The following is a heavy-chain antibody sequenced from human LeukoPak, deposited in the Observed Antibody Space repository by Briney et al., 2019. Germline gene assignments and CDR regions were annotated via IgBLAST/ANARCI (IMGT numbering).Heavy chain of an antibody. J-gene: IGHJ5*02. Sequence: SETLSLTCAVYGGSFSGYYWSWIRQPPGKGLEWIGEINHSGSTNCNPSLKSRVTISVDTSKNQFSLKLSSVTAADTAVYYCARGRYCSSTSCLKWFDPWGQGTLVTVSS. D-gene: IGHD2-2*01. CDR3: ARGRYCSSTSCLKWFDP. CDR1: GGSFSGYY. CDR2: INHSGST. V-gene: IGHV4-34*01.